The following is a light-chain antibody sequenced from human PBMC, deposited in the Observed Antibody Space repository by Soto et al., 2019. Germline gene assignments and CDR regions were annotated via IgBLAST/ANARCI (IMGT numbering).Light chain of an antibody. Sequence: DIQLTQSPSFLTASVGDSVTIPCRASQGISSFLAWYQQKPGKAPRLLIYAASTLQSGVPSRFSGSGSGTEFTLTISSLQPEDFATYYCQQVKSYPWTFGQGTKVDIK. CDR2: AAS. CDR1: QGISSF. J-gene: IGKJ1*01. V-gene: IGKV1-9*01. CDR3: QQVKSYPWT.